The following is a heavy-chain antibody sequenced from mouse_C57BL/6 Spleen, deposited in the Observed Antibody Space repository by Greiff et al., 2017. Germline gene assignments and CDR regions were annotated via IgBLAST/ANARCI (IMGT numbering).Heavy chain of an antibody. J-gene: IGHJ3*01. D-gene: IGHD1-1*01. CDR1: GYTFTSYW. V-gene: IGHV1-69*01. Sequence: VQLQQPGAELVMPGASVKLSCKASGYTFTSYWMHWVKQRPGQGLEWIGEIDPSDSYTNYNQKFKGKSTLTVDKSSSTAYMQLSSLTSEDSAVYYCAREGYGSRKGFAYWGQGTLVTVSA. CDR3: AREGYGSRKGFAY. CDR2: IDPSDSYT.